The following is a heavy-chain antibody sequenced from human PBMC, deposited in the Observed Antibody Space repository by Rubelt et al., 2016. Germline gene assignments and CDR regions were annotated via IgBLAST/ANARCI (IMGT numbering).Heavy chain of an antibody. Sequence: QLQLQESGPGLVKPSETLSLTCTVSGGSISSSSYYWGWIRQPPGKGLEWIGSIYYSGSTYYNPSYKSRVTISVDTSKNQLSLKLSSVTAAETAVYYCARRGAIFGVVIYFDYWGQGTLVTVSS. V-gene: IGHV4-39*01. CDR3: ARRGAIFGVVIYFDY. D-gene: IGHD3-3*01. J-gene: IGHJ4*02. CDR1: GGSISSSSYY. CDR2: IYYSGST.